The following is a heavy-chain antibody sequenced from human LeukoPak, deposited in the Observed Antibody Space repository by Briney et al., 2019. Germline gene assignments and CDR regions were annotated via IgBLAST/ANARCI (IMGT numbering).Heavy chain of an antibody. CDR2: ISSSSSYI. Sequence: GGSLRLSCAASGFTFSSYSMNWVRQAPGKGLEWVSSISSSSSYIYYADSVKGRFTISRDNANNTLYLQMNSLTAEDAAVYYCAREGSVTNDYWGQGSLVTVSS. D-gene: IGHD4-17*01. V-gene: IGHV3-21*01. J-gene: IGHJ4*02. CDR1: GFTFSSYS. CDR3: AREGSVTNDY.